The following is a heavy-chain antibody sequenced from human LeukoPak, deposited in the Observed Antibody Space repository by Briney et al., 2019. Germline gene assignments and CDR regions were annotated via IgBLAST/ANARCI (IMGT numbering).Heavy chain of an antibody. CDR3: ARGRIVVVPAATYYMDV. Sequence: ASETLSLTCGVYGGSFSGYYWSWIRQPPGKGLEWIGEINHSGSTNYNPSLKSRVTISVDTSKNQFSLKLSSVTAADTAVYYCARGRIVVVPAATYYMDVWGKGTLVTVS. D-gene: IGHD2-2*01. CDR2: INHSGST. J-gene: IGHJ6*03. V-gene: IGHV4-34*01. CDR1: GGSFSGYY.